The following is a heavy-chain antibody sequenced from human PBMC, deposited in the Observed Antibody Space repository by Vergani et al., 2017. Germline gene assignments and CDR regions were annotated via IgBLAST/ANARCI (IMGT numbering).Heavy chain of an antibody. CDR3: ERNPYCGGDCYSDAFDI. CDR1: GGYISSYY. V-gene: IGHV4-59*01. D-gene: IGHD2-21*02. J-gene: IGHJ3*02. CDR2: IYYSGST. Sequence: QVQLQESGPGLVKPSETLSLTCTVSGGYISSYYWSWIRQPPGKGLEWIGYIYYSGSTNYNPSLKSRVTISVDTSKNQFSLKLSSVTAADTAVYYCERNPYCGGDCYSDAFDIWGQGTMVTVSS.